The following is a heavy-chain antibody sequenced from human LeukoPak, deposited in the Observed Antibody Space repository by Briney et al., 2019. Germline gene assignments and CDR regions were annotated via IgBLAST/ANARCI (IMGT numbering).Heavy chain of an antibody. CDR3: ARASGWYGLFTY. CDR2: INHSGST. Sequence: PSETLSLTCAAYGGSFSGYYWSWIRQPPGKGLEWIGEINHSGSTNYNPSLKSRVTISVDTSKNQFSLKLSSVTAADTAVYYCARASGWYGLFTYWGQGTLVTVSS. J-gene: IGHJ4*02. CDR1: GGSFSGYY. D-gene: IGHD6-19*01. V-gene: IGHV4-34*01.